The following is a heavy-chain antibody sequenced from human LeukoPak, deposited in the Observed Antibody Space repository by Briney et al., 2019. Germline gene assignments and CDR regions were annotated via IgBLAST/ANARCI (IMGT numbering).Heavy chain of an antibody. CDR2: INWNGGST. V-gene: IGHV3-20*04. D-gene: IGHD3-9*01. Sequence: GGSLRLSCAASGFTFDDYGMSWVRQAPGKGLEWVSGINWNGGSTGYADSVKGRFTISRDNSKNTPYLQMNSLRAEDTAVYYCARGGGYYDILTGYYDWGQGTLVTVSS. J-gene: IGHJ4*02. CDR3: ARGGGYYDILTGYYD. CDR1: GFTFDDYG.